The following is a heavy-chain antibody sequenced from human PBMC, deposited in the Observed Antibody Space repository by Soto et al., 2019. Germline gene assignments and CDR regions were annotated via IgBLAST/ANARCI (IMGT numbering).Heavy chain of an antibody. V-gene: IGHV3-23*01. CDR2: ISGGGDAA. CDR1: GFTFINYA. D-gene: IGHD7-27*01. J-gene: IGHJ2*01. CDR3: ARKILGSTTRPNYCYFDL. Sequence: EVQVLESGGGLVQPGGSLRLSCAGSGFTFINYAMNWVRQAPGKGLEWVSSISGGGDAAFFPDSVRGRFTISRDNSKNTVTLQMNSLGVDDTAVYYCARKILGSTTRPNYCYFDLWGRGTLVTVSP.